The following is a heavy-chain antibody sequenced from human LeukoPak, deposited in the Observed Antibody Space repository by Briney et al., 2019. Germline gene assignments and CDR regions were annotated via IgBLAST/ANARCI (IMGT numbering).Heavy chain of an antibody. D-gene: IGHD7-27*01. CDR3: AREGGTGDHAFDI. Sequence: SETLSLTCTVSGGSISSGSDYWSWIRQPAGKGLEWIGRIYTSGSTNYNPSLKSRVTISVDTSKNQFSLKLSSVTAADTAVYYCAREGGTGDHAFDIWGQGRMVTVSS. J-gene: IGHJ3*02. CDR2: IYTSGST. CDR1: GGSISSGSDY. V-gene: IGHV4-61*02.